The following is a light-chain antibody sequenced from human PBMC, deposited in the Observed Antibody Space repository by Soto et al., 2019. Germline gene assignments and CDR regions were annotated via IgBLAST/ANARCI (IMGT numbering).Light chain of an antibody. CDR3: SSYAGYNNYV. V-gene: IGLV2-8*01. CDR2: EVS. J-gene: IGLJ1*01. Sequence: QSALTQPPSASGSPGQSVTISCTGTSSDVGGYNYVSWYQQHPGKAPKLMIYEVSKRPSGVPDRFSGSRSGNTASLTVSGLQAEDEADYYCSSYAGYNNYVFGAGTKLTV. CDR1: SSDVGGYNY.